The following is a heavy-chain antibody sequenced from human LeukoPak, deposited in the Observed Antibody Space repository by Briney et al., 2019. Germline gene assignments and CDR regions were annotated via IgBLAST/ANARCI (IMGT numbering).Heavy chain of an antibody. Sequence: GTSLRLSCAASGFTFVDYGMHWVRQAPGKGLEWVAVISYDGSNKYYADSVKGRFTISRDNSKNTLYLQMNSLRAEDTAVYYCAKDRDIVVVPAANIDYWGQGTLVTVSS. CDR2: ISYDGSNK. J-gene: IGHJ4*02. CDR1: GFTFVDYG. CDR3: AKDRDIVVVPAANIDY. V-gene: IGHV3-30*18. D-gene: IGHD2-2*01.